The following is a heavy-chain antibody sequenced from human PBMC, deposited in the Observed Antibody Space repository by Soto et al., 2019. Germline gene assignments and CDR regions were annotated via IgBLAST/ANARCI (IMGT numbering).Heavy chain of an antibody. D-gene: IGHD3-22*01. CDR3: AKDEYYDSNNWFDP. J-gene: IGHJ5*02. CDR2: VYYSGRT. CDR1: GGSVSSGSYY. Sequence: KTSETLSLTCTVSGGSVSSGSYYWSWVRQTPGKGLEWIGYVYYSGRTNYNPSLKSRVTISIDTSKNQFSLKLTSVTAADTAVYYCAKDEYYDSNNWFDPWGQGTLVTVSS. V-gene: IGHV4-61*01.